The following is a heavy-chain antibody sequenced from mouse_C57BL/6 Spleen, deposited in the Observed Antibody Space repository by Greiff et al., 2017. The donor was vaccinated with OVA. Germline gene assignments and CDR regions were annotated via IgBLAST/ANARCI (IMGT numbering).Heavy chain of an antibody. V-gene: IGHV1-4*01. CDR1: GYTFTSYT. Sequence: VQLQQSGAELARPGASVKMSCKASGYTFTSYTMHWVKQRPGQGLEWIGYINPSSGYTKYNQKFKDKATLTADKSSSTAYMQLSSLTSEDSSVYYCARGDSSGSAWFAYWGQGTLVTVSA. CDR2: INPSSGYT. CDR3: ARGDSSGSAWFAY. J-gene: IGHJ3*01. D-gene: IGHD3-2*02.